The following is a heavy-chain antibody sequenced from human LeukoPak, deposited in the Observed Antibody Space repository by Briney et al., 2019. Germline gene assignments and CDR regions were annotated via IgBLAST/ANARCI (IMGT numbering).Heavy chain of an antibody. Sequence: GGSLRLSCATSGFTFSDYGMSWIRQAPGEGLEWVAGITGGGDPYYADSVKGRFTISRDNSNNILYLQMNSLRAEDTAVYYCAKDPTYASGSYYDYWGQGTLVTVSS. CDR1: GFTFSDYG. V-gene: IGHV3-23*01. CDR2: ITGGGDP. D-gene: IGHD3-10*01. CDR3: AKDPTYASGSYYDY. J-gene: IGHJ4*02.